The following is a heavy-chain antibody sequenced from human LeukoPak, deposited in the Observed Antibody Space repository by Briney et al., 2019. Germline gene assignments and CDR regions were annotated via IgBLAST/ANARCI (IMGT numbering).Heavy chain of an antibody. CDR2: INPNSGGT. CDR1: GYTFTGYY. CDR3: ARASSGLYYFVYWGLFDY. J-gene: IGHJ4*02. D-gene: IGHD3-10*02. Sequence: ASVKVSCKASGYTFTGYYMHWVRQAPGQGLEWMGRINPNSGGTNYAQKFQGRVTMTRDTSISTAYMELSSLRSDDTAVYYCARASSGLYYFVYWGLFDYWGQETLVTVSS. V-gene: IGHV1-2*06.